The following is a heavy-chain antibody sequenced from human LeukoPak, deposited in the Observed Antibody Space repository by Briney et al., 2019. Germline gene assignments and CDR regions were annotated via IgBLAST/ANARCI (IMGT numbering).Heavy chain of an antibody. D-gene: IGHD3-16*01. V-gene: IGHV3-30*04. CDR3: ARDCIGGAPDYLDQ. J-gene: IGHJ4*02. Sequence: PGRSLRLSCAASGFTFSSYPMHWVRQAPGKGLEWVAVIGYDGVNKFYTDSVKGRFTISRDDSKNTLYLQMDSLRAEDTAVYYCARDCIGGAPDYLDQWGQGTLVTVSS. CDR2: IGYDGVNK. CDR1: GFTFSSYP.